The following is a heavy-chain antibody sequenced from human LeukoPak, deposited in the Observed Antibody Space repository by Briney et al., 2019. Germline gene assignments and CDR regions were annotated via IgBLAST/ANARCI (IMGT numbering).Heavy chain of an antibody. CDR3: ARGRDGSSPWYFDY. D-gene: IGHD5-24*01. J-gene: IGHJ4*02. CDR2: IYSSGST. Sequence: SETLSPTRTVSGGSTNSYYWSWIWQPPGKRLEWIGFIYSSGSTDYNPSLESRVTISLDTSKNQFSLKMTSVTAADTAVYYCARGRDGSSPWYFDYWGQGTVVTVSS. V-gene: IGHV4-59*01. CDR1: GGSTNSYY.